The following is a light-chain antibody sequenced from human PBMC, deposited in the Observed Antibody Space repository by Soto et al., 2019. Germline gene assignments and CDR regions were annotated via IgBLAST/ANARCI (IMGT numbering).Light chain of an antibody. V-gene: IGLV1-51*01. CDR3: GSWDNSLRAVV. CDR2: DTD. Sequence: QSVLTQPPSVSAVPGQKVTISCSGSRSNIGSNYVSWYQQIPGTAPKLLIFDTDRRPSGIPERFSGSKSGTSGTLAITRLQTGDEADYFCGSWDNSLRAVVFGGGTKLTVL. CDR1: RSNIGSNY. J-gene: IGLJ2*01.